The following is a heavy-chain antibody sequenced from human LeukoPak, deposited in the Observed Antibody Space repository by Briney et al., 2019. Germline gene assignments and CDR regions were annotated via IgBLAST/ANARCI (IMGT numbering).Heavy chain of an antibody. D-gene: IGHD3-22*01. Sequence: GGSLRLSCAASGFTFSSYGMHWVRQAPGKGLEWVAVISYDGGNKYYADSVKGRFTISRDNSKNTLYLQMNSLRAEDTAVYYCAKDMEYYYDSSGYLHDYWGQGTLVTVSS. CDR1: GFTFSSYG. CDR3: AKDMEYYYDSSGYLHDY. V-gene: IGHV3-30*18. J-gene: IGHJ4*02. CDR2: ISYDGGNK.